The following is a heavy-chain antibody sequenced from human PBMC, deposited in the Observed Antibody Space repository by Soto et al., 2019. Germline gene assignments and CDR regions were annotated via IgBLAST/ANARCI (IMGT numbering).Heavy chain of an antibody. CDR3: ARGIGAAGYSMXV. J-gene: IGHJ6*02. V-gene: IGHV1-2*04. Sequence: ASVKVSCKASAYTFTSYYMHWVRQAPGQGLEWMGWINPNSGGTNYAQKFQGWVTMTRDTSISTAYMELSRLRSDDTAVYYCARGIGAAGYSMXVWGQGTTVTVSS. CDR1: AYTFTSYY. CDR2: INPNSGGT. D-gene: IGHD6-13*01.